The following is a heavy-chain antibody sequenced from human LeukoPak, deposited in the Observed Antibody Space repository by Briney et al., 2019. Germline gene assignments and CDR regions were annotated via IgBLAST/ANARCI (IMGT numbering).Heavy chain of an antibody. CDR3: ARHPGIQLWIDY. D-gene: IGHD5-18*01. J-gene: IGHJ4*02. CDR1: GGSMSRYY. V-gene: IGHV4-59*08. CDR2: IYDNSGYNPT. Sequence: SETLSLTCSVSGGSMSRYYWSWIRQPPGKGLEWIGYIYDNSGYNPTNYNPSLKSRVTISLDASNNQFSLKMTSLTAADTAVYYCARHPGIQLWIDYWGQGTLVTVSS.